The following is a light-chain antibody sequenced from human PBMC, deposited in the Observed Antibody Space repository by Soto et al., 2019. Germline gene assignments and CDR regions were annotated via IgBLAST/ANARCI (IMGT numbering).Light chain of an antibody. J-gene: IGLJ2*01. V-gene: IGLV2-14*03. Sequence: QSVLTQPASLSGSPGQSITISCTGTSSDIGAYNFVSWYQQHPGKAPKLMLYDVNIRPSGVSNRFSGSKSGNTASLTISGLQAEDEADCYCTSWTTSTTMIFGGGTKVTVL. CDR3: TSWTTSTTMI. CDR2: DVN. CDR1: SSDIGAYNF.